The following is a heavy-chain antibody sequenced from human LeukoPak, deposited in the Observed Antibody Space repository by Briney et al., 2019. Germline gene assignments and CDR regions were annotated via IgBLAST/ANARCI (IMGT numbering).Heavy chain of an antibody. CDR2: IYYTGST. J-gene: IGHJ4*02. D-gene: IGHD3-16*01. V-gene: IGHV4-59*01. CDR1: GDSFTNYF. Sequence: SETLSLTRTVSGDSFTNYFWSWIRQPPGKGLEWIGSIYYTGSTNYNPSLQSRVTISLDTSKNHFSLNLNSVTAADTAVYYCARGKGDFDSWGQGTLVTVSS. CDR3: ARGKGDFDS.